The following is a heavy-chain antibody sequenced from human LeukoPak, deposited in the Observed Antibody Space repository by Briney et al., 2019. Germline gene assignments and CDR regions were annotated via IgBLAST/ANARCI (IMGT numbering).Heavy chain of an antibody. CDR1: GFTVSSNY. D-gene: IGHD3-22*01. CDR2: IYSGGST. CDR3: ARDLEYYDSA. J-gene: IGHJ5*02. V-gene: IGHV3-53*04. Sequence: GGSLRLSCAATGFTVSSNYMSWVRQAPGKGLEWVSVIYSGGSTYYADSVKGRFTISRHNSKNTLYLQMNSLRAEDTAVYYCARDLEYYDSAWGQGTLVTVSS.